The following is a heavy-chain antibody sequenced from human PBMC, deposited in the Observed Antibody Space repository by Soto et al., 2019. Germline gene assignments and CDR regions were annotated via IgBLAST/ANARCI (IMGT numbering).Heavy chain of an antibody. CDR2: ISNSGTTI. V-gene: IGHV3-11*01. CDR1: GFTFSDYY. J-gene: IGHJ6*03. Sequence: QVQLVESGGGLVKPGGSLRLSCEASGFTFSDYYMSWIRQAPGKGLEWVSYISNSGTTIYYADSVKGRFTISRDNADKSLYLQMNSLRAEDTAVYYCARSFQPPLGESSYSYYYYMDVWGKGTTVTVSS. CDR3: ARSFQPPLGESSYSYYYYMDV. D-gene: IGHD3-16*01.